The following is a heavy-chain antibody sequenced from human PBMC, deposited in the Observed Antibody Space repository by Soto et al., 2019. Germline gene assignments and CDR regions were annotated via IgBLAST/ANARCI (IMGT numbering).Heavy chain of an antibody. CDR2: INPSGGST. Sequence: QVQLVQSGAEVKKPGASVKVSCKASGYTFTSYYMHWVRQAPGQGLEWMGIINPSGGSTSYAQKFQGRVTMTRDTSTSTVYMELSSLRSEDTAVYYCARDTPIFNCSGGSCYSNDAFDIWGQGTMVTVSS. J-gene: IGHJ3*02. D-gene: IGHD2-15*01. CDR3: ARDTPIFNCSGGSCYSNDAFDI. V-gene: IGHV1-46*03. CDR1: GYTFTSYY.